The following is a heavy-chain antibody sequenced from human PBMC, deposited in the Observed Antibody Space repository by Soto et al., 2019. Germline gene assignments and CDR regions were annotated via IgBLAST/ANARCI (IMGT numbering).Heavy chain of an antibody. J-gene: IGHJ4*02. V-gene: IGHV3-30-3*01. CDR1: GFTFSSYA. CDR3: ARPPIFGVVIEGY. D-gene: IGHD3-3*01. CDR2: ISYDGSNK. Sequence: GGSLRLSCAASGFTFSSYAMHWVRQAPGKGLEWVAVISYDGSNKYYADSVKGRFTISRDNSKNTLYLQMNSLRAEDTAVYYCARPPIFGVVIEGYWGQGSLVTVSS.